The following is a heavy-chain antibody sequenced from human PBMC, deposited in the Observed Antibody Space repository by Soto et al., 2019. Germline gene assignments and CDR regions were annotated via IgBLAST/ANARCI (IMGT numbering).Heavy chain of an antibody. V-gene: IGHV1-18*01. CDR1: XYPFNKIX. CDR2: MSVRSGDP. Sequence: QVQLVQSGGEVKKPGASVRVSCQXSXYPFNKIXXXXXXXXXXXRLEWLGRMSVRSGDPNCAPTDRDRITIATDTSNNTPYLEMRSLRSDDTAVYYCAREGGLGTEKHHYGLDVWGQGTTVTV. D-gene: IGHD1-26*01. J-gene: IGHJ6*02. CDR3: AREGGLGTEKHHYGLDV.